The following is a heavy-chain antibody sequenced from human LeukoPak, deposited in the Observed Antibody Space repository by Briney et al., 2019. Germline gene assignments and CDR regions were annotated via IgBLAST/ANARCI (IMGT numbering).Heavy chain of an antibody. CDR3: AKLRGDGYNWYWYFDL. D-gene: IGHD5-24*01. CDR1: GFTFDDYA. V-gene: IGHV3-9*01. J-gene: IGHJ2*01. Sequence: GGSLRLSCAASGFTFDDYAMHWVRQAPGKGLEWVSGISWNSGSIGYADSVKGRFTISRDNAKNSLYLQMNSLRAEDTALYYCAKLRGDGYNWYWYFDLWGRGTLVTVSS. CDR2: ISWNSGSI.